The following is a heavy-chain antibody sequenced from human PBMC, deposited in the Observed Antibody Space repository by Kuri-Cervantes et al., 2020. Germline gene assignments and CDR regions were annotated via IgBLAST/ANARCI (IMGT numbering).Heavy chain of an antibody. CDR1: GFTFSTYG. CDR2: IWYDGSKK. D-gene: IGHD2-21*01. J-gene: IGHJ4*02. V-gene: IGHV3-30*02. CDR3: AKVWGGGDYYDH. Sequence: GSLRLSCAASGFTFSTYGMHWVRQAPDKGLEWVALIWYDGSKKYYADSVKGRFTISRDNSKNTLYLQLNSLRAEDTAMYYCAKVWGGGDYYDHWGQGTLVTVSS.